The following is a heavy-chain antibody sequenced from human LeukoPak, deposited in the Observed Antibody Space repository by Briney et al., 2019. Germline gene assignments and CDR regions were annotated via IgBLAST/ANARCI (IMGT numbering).Heavy chain of an antibody. CDR1: GFASSDDW. CDR3: ARDAYIDRYFDY. D-gene: IGHD3-22*01. CDR2: INQDGGER. J-gene: IGHJ4*02. Sequence: PVGTLRLSRAASGFASSDDWMSCVREAPGKGRWWGANINQDGGERNTVDSVKGRFTISRDNAKNSMYLQMNSLRADDTAVYYCARDAYIDRYFDYWGQGTLVTVSS. V-gene: IGHV3-7*01.